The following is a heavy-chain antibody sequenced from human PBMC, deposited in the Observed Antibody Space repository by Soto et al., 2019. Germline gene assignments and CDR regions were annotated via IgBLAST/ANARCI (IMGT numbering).Heavy chain of an antibody. CDR3: AVRGFKWVCYAFVDY. CDR2: IIPIFGTA. J-gene: IGHJ4*02. CDR1: GGTFSSYA. Sequence: SVKVSCKASGGTFSSYAISWVRQAPGQGLEWMGGIIPIFGTANYAQKFQGRVTITADESTSTAYMELSSLRSEDTAVYYCAVRGFKWVCYAFVDYGGQGKRFTFSS. V-gene: IGHV1-69*13. D-gene: IGHD2-8*01.